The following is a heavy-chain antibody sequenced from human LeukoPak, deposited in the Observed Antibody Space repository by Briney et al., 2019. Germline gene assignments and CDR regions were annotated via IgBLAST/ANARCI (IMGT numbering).Heavy chain of an antibody. CDR3: ARGGPERGPNWFDP. V-gene: IGHV3-21*01. CDR2: IGSSSSYI. Sequence: GGSLRLSCAASGFTFSSYSMNWVRQAPGKGLEWVSSIGSSSSYIYYADSVKGRFTISRDNAKNSLYLQMNSLRAEDTAVYYCARGGPERGPNWFDPWGQGTLVTVSS. J-gene: IGHJ5*02. CDR1: GFTFSSYS.